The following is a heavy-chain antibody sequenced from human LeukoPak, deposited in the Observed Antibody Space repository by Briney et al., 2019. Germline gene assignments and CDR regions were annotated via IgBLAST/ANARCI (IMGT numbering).Heavy chain of an antibody. CDR3: ARGAFHKGRIRGRPASPTAHNWFDP. D-gene: IGHD3-16*01. CDR1: GYTFTSYA. J-gene: IGHJ5*02. CDR2: INPSGGST. Sequence: ASVKVSCKASGYTFTSYAMHWVRQAPGQGLEWMGIINPSGGSTSYAQKFQGRVTMTRETSPSTVYMELSSLRSEDTAVYYCARGAFHKGRIRGRPASPTAHNWFDPWGQGTLVTVSS. V-gene: IGHV1-46*01.